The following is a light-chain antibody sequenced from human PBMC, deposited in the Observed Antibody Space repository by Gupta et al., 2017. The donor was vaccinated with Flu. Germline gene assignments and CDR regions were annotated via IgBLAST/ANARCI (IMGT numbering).Light chain of an antibody. V-gene: IGLV1-44*01. Sequence: QSALTQPPSVSATPGQRVTISCSGSSSHVGINDVFRYQQLPGAAPKLLIFDDTQRPAGVPDRFSGSKAGAAASLDISVLQPEDDADYYCAGGDDSIKGLFGGGTKVTVL. J-gene: IGLJ3*02. CDR1: SSHVGIND. CDR2: DDT. CDR3: AGGDDSIKGL.